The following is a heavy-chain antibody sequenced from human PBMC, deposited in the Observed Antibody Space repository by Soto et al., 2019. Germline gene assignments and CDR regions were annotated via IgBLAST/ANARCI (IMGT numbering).Heavy chain of an antibody. Sequence: SETLSLTCTVSGGSISSFYWSWIRQPPGKGLEWIGYIYYSGSTNYNPSLKSRVTISVDTSKNQFSLKLTSVTAADTAVYYCARRRCTNGVCYTYLDYWGQGTLVTVSS. D-gene: IGHD2-8*01. CDR1: GGSISSFY. CDR3: ARRRCTNGVCYTYLDY. V-gene: IGHV4-59*08. J-gene: IGHJ4*02. CDR2: IYYSGST.